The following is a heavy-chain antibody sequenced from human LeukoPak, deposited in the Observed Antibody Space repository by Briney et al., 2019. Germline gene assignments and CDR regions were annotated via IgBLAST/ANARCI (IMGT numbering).Heavy chain of an antibody. J-gene: IGHJ6*02. CDR3: ASPSGYCSSTSCLRGYYYYYGMDV. Sequence: EASVKVSCKASGGTFSSYAISWVRRAPGQGLEWMGGIIPIFGTANYAQKFQGRVTITADESTSTAYMELSSLRSEDTAVYYCASPSGYCSSTSCLRGYYYYYGMDVWGQGTTVTVSS. CDR2: IIPIFGTA. V-gene: IGHV1-69*13. CDR1: GGTFSSYA. D-gene: IGHD2-2*01.